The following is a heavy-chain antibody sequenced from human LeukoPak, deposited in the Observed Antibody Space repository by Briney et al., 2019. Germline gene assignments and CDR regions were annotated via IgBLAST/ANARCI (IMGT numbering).Heavy chain of an antibody. CDR1: GYTFTGYY. CDR2: INPNSGGT. D-gene: IGHD1-26*01. V-gene: IGHV1-2*02. Sequence: GASVKVSCKASGYTFTGYYMHWVRQAPGQGLEWMGWINPNSGGTNYAQKFQGRVTMTRDTSISTAYMELSRLRSDDTAVYYCARAEWELLNWFDPWGQGTLVTVSS. J-gene: IGHJ5*02. CDR3: ARAEWELLNWFDP.